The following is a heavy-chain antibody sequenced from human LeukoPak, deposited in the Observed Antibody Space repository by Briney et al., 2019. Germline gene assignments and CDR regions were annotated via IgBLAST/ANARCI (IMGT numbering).Heavy chain of an antibody. J-gene: IGHJ4*02. Sequence: PGGSLRLSCAASGFTFSNAWMSWIRQAPGKVLEWVGRSKSKSDGGTTDYAAPVKGRFSISRDDSKNTLYLQMNSLKTEDTAVYYCTTRQISGTEWGQGTLVTVSS. V-gene: IGHV3-15*01. CDR1: GFTFSNAW. D-gene: IGHD1-20*01. CDR3: TTRQISGTE. CDR2: SKSKSDGGTT.